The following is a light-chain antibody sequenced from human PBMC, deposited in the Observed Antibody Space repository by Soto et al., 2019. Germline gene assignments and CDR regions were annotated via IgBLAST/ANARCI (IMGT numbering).Light chain of an antibody. J-gene: IGKJ1*01. V-gene: IGKV3-20*01. CDR2: GPS. Sequence: EIVLTQSPGTLSLSPGERATLSCRASESVSSDYIAWYQHKPGQAPRLLIYGPSTRATGIPDRFSASGSGTDFTLSIRRLEPEDSALYYCQQYTDSPLTFGQGTKVEIK. CDR1: ESVSSDY. CDR3: QQYTDSPLT.